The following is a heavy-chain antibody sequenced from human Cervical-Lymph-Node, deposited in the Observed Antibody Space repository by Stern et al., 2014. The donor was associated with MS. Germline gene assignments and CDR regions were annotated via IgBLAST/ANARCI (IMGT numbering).Heavy chain of an antibody. CDR3: ARHGGPNWNHEAHNWFDP. CDR2: IYPGNSDT. CDR1: EYNFNTHW. D-gene: IGHD1-14*01. J-gene: IGHJ5*02. V-gene: IGHV5-51*03. Sequence: QLVQSGAEVKKPGESLKISCKGSEYNFNTHWIAWVRQMPGKGLEWLGNIYPGNSDTRYNPSLQGQVSILADKSITTAYLHFSSLKASDSAMYFCARHGGPNWNHEAHNWFDPWGQGTLVTVSS.